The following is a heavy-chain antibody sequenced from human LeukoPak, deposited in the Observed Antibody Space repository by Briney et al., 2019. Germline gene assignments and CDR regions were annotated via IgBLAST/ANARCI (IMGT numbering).Heavy chain of an antibody. J-gene: IGHJ4*02. D-gene: IGHD1-26*01. Sequence: GGSLRLSCAASGFTFSSYAMHWVRQAPGKGLEWVAVISYDGSNKYYADSVKGRFTISRDNSKNTLYLQMNSLRAEDTAVYYCAKDLENSGSYPYFDYWGQGTLVTVSS. CDR1: GFTFSSYA. CDR2: ISYDGSNK. CDR3: AKDLENSGSYPYFDY. V-gene: IGHV3-30*04.